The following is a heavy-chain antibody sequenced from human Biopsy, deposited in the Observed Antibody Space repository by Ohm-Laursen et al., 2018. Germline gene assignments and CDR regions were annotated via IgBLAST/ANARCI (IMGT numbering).Heavy chain of an antibody. V-gene: IGHV1-69*04. CDR2: IIPIVGIT. Sequence: GSSVKVSCKVSGDTFSRSAFFWVRQAPGQGLVYLGRIIPIVGITNHAQTFQGRITLTADKSTFMAYMELSRLRSDDTAIYYCARGGSGSGYYGMDVWGQGATVSVSS. D-gene: IGHD3-10*01. J-gene: IGHJ6*02. CDR3: ARGGSGSGYYGMDV. CDR1: GDTFSRSA.